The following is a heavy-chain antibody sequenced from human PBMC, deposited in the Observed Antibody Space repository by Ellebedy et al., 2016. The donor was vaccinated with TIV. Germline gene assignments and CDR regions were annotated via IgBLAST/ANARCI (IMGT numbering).Heavy chain of an antibody. D-gene: IGHD1-26*01. V-gene: IGHV3-23*01. J-gene: IGHJ4*02. CDR2: ISSRGGNT. CDR3: ARDKIAGATHFDL. Sequence: GGSLRLSCAASGFTFNSYAMNWVRQAPGKGLEWVSAISSRGGNTYYADSVKGQFTISRYNSKNTLYLQMNSLRAEDTAIYYCARDKIAGATHFDLWGQGTLVTVSS. CDR1: GFTFNSYA.